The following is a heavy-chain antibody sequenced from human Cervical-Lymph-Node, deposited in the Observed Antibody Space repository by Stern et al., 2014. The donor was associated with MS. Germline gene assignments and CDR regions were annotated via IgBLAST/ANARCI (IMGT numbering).Heavy chain of an antibody. Sequence: QVQLVPPGAAVKKPGSSMKVSCKASGGTFSTFDIIWVRQAPGHRLALLGGISPLFGTTNYVQKFQGRVTMTADESTSTAYMELNSLRSEDTAVYYCARHQGGIAANWGQGTLVTVSS. V-gene: IGHV1-69*01. CDR3: ARHQGGIAAN. CDR2: ISPLFGTT. D-gene: IGHD6-13*01. CDR1: GGTFSTFD. J-gene: IGHJ4*02.